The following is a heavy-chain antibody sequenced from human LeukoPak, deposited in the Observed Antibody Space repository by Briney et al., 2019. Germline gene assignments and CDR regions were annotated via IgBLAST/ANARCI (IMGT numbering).Heavy chain of an antibody. V-gene: IGHV4-38-2*01. CDR2: ISHSGST. J-gene: IGHJ6*03. CDR3: ARGMFCTNGLCYSYNYYYMDA. CDR1: GYSISSGYY. D-gene: IGHD2-8*01. Sequence: PSETLSLTCAVSGYSISSGYYWGWIRQPPGKGLEWIGSISHSGSTYYNPSLKGRVTISVDTSKNQFYLKLSSVTAADTALYYCARGMFCTNGLCYSYNYYYMDAWGKGTTVTVSS.